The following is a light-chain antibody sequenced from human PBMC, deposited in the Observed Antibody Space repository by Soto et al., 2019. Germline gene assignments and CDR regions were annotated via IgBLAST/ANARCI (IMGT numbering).Light chain of an antibody. Sequence: VLTQPASVSGSPGQSVTISCTGTSSDVGGYDYVSWYQQHPGTAPKLILYEVNNRPSGVSNRFSGSKSGNTASLIISGLQTEDEANYYGSAYTSFNTVIFGPGTKGTVL. CDR1: SSDVGGYDY. J-gene: IGLJ1*01. CDR2: EVN. CDR3: SAYTSFNTVI. V-gene: IGLV2-14*01.